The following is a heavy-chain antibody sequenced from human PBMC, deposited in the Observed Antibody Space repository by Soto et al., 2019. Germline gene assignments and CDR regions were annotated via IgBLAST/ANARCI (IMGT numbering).Heavy chain of an antibody. Sequence: SVKVSCKASGGTFSSYAISWVRQAPGQGLEWMGGIIPIFGTANYAQKFQGRVTITADESTSTAYMELSSLRSEDTAVYYCARSNGQAVTMNNYWGQGTLVTVSS. CDR1: GGTFSSYA. D-gene: IGHD4-17*01. V-gene: IGHV1-69*13. CDR3: ARSNGQAVTMNNY. J-gene: IGHJ4*02. CDR2: IIPIFGTA.